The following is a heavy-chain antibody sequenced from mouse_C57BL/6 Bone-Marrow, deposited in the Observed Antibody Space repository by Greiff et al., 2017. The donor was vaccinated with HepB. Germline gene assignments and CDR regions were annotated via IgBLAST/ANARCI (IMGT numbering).Heavy chain of an antibody. J-gene: IGHJ2*01. CDR2: ISSGSSTI. D-gene: IGHD2-4*01. V-gene: IGHV5-17*01. Sequence: EVKLMESGGGLVKPGGSLKLSCAASGFTFSDYGMHWVRQAPEKGLEWVAYISSGSSTIYYADTVKGRFTISRDNAKNTLFLQMTSLRSEDTAMYYCATLYDYDVRDYWGQGTTLTVSS. CDR1: GFTFSDYG. CDR3: ATLYDYDVRDY.